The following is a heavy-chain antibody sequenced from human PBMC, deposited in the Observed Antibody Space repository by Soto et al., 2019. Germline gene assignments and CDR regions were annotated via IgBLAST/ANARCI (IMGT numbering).Heavy chain of an antibody. CDR3: TRNQVKADY. CDR1: GFTFSSYW. J-gene: IGHJ4*02. V-gene: IGHV3-7*01. Sequence: EVQLVESGGGLVQPGGSLRLSCAASGFTFSSYWMTWVRQAPGKGLEWVAKIKEDGSEQNFVDSVKGRFTNSRDNAKSSLYLQMNSLRVGDTAMYYCTRNQVKADYWGQGTLVTVSS. CDR2: IKEDGSEQ. D-gene: IGHD3-10*01.